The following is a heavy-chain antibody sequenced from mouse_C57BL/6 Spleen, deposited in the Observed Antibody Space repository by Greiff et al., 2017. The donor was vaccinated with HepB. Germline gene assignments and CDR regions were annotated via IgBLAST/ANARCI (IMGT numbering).Heavy chain of an antibody. D-gene: IGHD1-1*01. CDR2: INPNNGGT. J-gene: IGHJ3*01. V-gene: IGHV1-22*01. CDR3: ARRAYGSSSAWFAY. CDR1: GYTFTDYN. Sequence: EVQLQQSGPELVKPGASVKMSCKASGYTFTDYNMHWVKQSHGKSLEWIGYINPNNGGTSYNQKFKGKATLTVNKSSSTAYMELRSLTSEDSAVYYCARRAYGSSSAWFAYWGQGTLVTVSA.